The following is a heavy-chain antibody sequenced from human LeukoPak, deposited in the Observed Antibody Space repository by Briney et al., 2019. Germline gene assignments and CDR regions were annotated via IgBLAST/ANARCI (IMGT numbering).Heavy chain of an antibody. CDR1: GGSTSSSSYH. CDR2: ISYSGST. Sequence: SETLSLTCTVSGGSTSSSSYHWGWVRQPPGKGLEWIGSISYSGSTYYNTSLKSRVTVSVDTSKNQFSLKLSSVTAADRAVYYCARGYCSSTSCSGVGYMDVWGKGTTVTVSS. CDR3: ARGYCSSTSCSGVGYMDV. D-gene: IGHD2-2*01. J-gene: IGHJ6*03. V-gene: IGHV4-39*01.